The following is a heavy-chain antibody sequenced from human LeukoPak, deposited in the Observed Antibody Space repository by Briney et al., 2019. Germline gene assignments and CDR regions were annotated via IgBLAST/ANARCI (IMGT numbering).Heavy chain of an antibody. J-gene: IGHJ6*03. V-gene: IGHV3-23*01. CDR2: ISGSGENA. D-gene: IGHD1-26*01. CDR3: AKGSIVGATSYYYLDV. Sequence: GGSLRLSCAASGFTFSSHGMNWVRQAPGKGLEWVSAISGSGENAYYADSVKGRSTISRDNSKNTLYLQVSSLRAEDTAVYYCAKGSIVGATSYYYLDVWGTGTTVTVSS. CDR1: GFTFSSHG.